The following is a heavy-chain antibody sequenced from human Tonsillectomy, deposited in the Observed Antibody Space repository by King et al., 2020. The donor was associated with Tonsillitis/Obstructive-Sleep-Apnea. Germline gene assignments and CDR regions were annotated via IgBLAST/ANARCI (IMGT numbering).Heavy chain of an antibody. CDR2: IYSGGSP. D-gene: IGHD2-8*01. CDR3: ARSPNYYYYGMDV. V-gene: IGHV3-53*01. Sequence: VQLVESGGGLIQPGGSLRLSCAASGFTVSSNYMSWVRQAPGKGLEWVSVIYSGGSPYYADSVKGRFTISRDNSKNTLYLQMNSLRAEDTAVYYCARSPNYYYYGMDVWGQGTTVTVSS. J-gene: IGHJ6*02. CDR1: GFTVSSNY.